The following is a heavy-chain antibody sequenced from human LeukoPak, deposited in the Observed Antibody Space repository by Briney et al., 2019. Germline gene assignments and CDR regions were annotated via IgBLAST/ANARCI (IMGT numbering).Heavy chain of an antibody. CDR2: IKQDGSEK. Sequence: PGGSLRLSCAASGFTFSSYWMSWVRQAPGKGLEWVAIIKQDGSEKYYVDSVKGRFTISRDNAKNSLYLQMNSLRAEDTAVYYCARDITASWPYYFDYWGQGTLVTVSS. D-gene: IGHD1-20*01. V-gene: IGHV3-7*01. CDR1: GFTFSSYW. CDR3: ARDITASWPYYFDY. J-gene: IGHJ4*02.